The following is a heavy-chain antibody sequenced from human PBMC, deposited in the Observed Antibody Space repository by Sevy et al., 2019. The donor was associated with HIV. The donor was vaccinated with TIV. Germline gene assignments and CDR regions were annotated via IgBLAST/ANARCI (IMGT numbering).Heavy chain of an antibody. CDR1: GFTFSTYA. CDR2: ISGTYGST. CDR3: AKDLYYDTSLFDY. V-gene: IGHV3-23*01. J-gene: IGHJ4*02. Sequence: GGSLRLSCAASGFTFSTYAMSWVRQAPGKGLEWVSGISGTYGSTDYADSVKGRFTISRDNSKNTLYLQMNSLRAEDTAIYYCAKDLYYDTSLFDYWGQGIRVTVSS. D-gene: IGHD3-22*01.